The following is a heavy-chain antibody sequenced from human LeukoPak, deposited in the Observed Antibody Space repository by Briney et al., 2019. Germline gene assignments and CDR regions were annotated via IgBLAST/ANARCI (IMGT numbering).Heavy chain of an antibody. J-gene: IGHJ4*02. D-gene: IGHD2-15*01. CDR2: IIPIFGTA. V-gene: IGHV1-69*13. CDR3: ARLGVVVADKFDY. CDR1: GYTFTGYY. Sequence: ASVKVSCKASGYTFTGYYMHWVRQAPGQGLEWMGGIIPIFGTANYAQKFQGRVTITADESTSTAYMELSSLRSEGTAVYYCARLGVVVADKFDYWGQGTLVTVSS.